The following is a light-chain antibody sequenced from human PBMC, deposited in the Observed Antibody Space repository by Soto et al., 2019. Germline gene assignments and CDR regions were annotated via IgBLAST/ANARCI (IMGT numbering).Light chain of an antibody. CDR3: QQYNNLPLT. CDR1: QSVSSN. J-gene: IGKJ1*01. V-gene: IGKV3-15*01. CDR2: GAS. Sequence: EIVMTQSPATLSVSPGERATLSCRASQSVSSNLARYQQKPGQAPRLLIYGASTRATGIPARFSGSGSGLEFSLTISSLQSEDFAVYYCQQYNNLPLTFGQGTKVEI.